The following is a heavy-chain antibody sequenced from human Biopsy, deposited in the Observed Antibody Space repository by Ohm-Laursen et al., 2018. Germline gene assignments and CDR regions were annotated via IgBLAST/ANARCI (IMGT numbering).Heavy chain of an antibody. CDR3: ARGSGYFKLDV. CDR1: GESFNGYY. CDR2: INQSGST. V-gene: IGHV4-34*01. J-gene: IGHJ6*02. Sequence: SETLSLTCAVYGESFNGYYWSWIRQTPGKGLEWIGEINQSGSTKCNPSLKRRATLSADSSNSQFSLRLTSVTAADTAIYYCARGSGYFKLDVWGQGTTVTVSS. D-gene: IGHD5-12*01.